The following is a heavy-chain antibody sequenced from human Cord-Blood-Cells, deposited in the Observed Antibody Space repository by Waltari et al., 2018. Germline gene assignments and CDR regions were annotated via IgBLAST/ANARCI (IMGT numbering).Heavy chain of an antibody. CDR3: ASYRSRYCSGGSCYSGDY. Sequence: QVQLQQWGAGLLKPSETLSLTCAVYGGSFSGYYWSWIRQPPGKGLEWIGEINHSGRTNYNPSLKSRVTISVDTSKNQFSLELSSVTAADTAVYYCASYRSRYCSGGSCYSGDYWGQGTLVTVSS. D-gene: IGHD2-15*01. V-gene: IGHV4-34*01. CDR2: INHSGRT. J-gene: IGHJ4*02. CDR1: GGSFSGYY.